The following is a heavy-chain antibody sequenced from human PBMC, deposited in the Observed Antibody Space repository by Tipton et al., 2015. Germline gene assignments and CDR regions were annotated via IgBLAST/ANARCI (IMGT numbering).Heavy chain of an antibody. J-gene: IGHJ6*02. D-gene: IGHD3-10*01. Sequence: QLVQSGAEVKKPGESLKISCKASGYIFTNYWIGWVRQMPGKGLECMGIIYPADSNTKYNPAFQDQVTISVDKSISTAYLQWSSLKASDTAIYYCARQDYYGSGTLSDVWGQGTTVTVSS. CDR1: GYIFTNYW. CDR2: IYPADSNT. V-gene: IGHV5-51*01. CDR3: ARQDYYGSGTLSDV.